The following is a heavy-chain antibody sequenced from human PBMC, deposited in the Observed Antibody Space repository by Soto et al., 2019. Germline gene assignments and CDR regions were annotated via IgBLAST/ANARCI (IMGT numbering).Heavy chain of an antibody. Sequence: QIQLVQSGAEVKKPGASVRVSCMTSGYNFTTSAMHWVRLAPGQRLEWLGWINTGNGNTQYSQNFQGRVNITRDTSANTAYMELSSLRSDDTAVCYCARERATCFGSVVRRNWLDPWGQGTLVTVSS. CDR3: ARERATCFGSVVRRNWLDP. J-gene: IGHJ5*02. D-gene: IGHD2-15*01. CDR2: INTGNGNT. V-gene: IGHV1-3*04. CDR1: GYNFTTSA.